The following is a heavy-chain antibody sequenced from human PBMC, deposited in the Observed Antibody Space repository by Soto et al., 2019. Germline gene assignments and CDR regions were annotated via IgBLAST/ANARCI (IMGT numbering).Heavy chain of an antibody. CDR2: INGDGSIT. Sequence: EVLLVESGGGLVQPGGSLRLSCAASGFNFNFFWMHWVRQVPGKGLVWVSRINGDGSITNYADSVKGRFTISRDNVKNTLFLQMDSLRVEDTAVYYCVRDSSTNLEDADTVASWFDPWGQGILVTVSS. D-gene: IGHD5-12*01. CDR3: VRDSSTNLEDADTVASWFDP. V-gene: IGHV3-74*01. CDR1: GFNFNFFW. J-gene: IGHJ5*02.